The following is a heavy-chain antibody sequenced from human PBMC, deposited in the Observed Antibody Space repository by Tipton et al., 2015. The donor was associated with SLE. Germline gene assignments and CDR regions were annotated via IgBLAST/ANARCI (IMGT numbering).Heavy chain of an antibody. D-gene: IGHD5-18*01. V-gene: IGHV4-31*03. CDR1: GGSISSGGYY. CDR3: ARAGYSYGPTGGAFDI. CDR2: IYYSGST. Sequence: TLSLTCTVSGGSISSGGYYWSWIRQHPGKGLEWIGYIYYSGSTYYNPSLKSRVTISVDTSKNQFSLKLTSVTAADTAVYYCARAGYSYGPTGGAFDIWGQGTMVTVSS. J-gene: IGHJ3*02.